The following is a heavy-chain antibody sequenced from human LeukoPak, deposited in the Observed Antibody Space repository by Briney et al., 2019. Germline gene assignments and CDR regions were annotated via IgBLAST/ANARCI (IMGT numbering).Heavy chain of an antibody. CDR1: GFTFSSYA. D-gene: IGHD2-15*01. CDR3: AKVGLVVVAANRGEDAFDI. V-gene: IGHV3-23*01. Sequence: PGGSLRLSCAASGFTFSSYAMGWVRQAPGKGLEWVSAISGSGGSTYYADSVKGRFTISRDNSKNTLYLQMNSLRAEDTAVYYCAKVGLVVVAANRGEDAFDIWGQGTMVTVSS. J-gene: IGHJ3*02. CDR2: ISGSGGST.